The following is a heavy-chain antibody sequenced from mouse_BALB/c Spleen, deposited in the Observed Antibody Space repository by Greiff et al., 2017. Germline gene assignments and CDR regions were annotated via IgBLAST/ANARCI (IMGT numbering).Heavy chain of an antibody. V-gene: IGHV7-3*02. CDR2: IRNKANGYTT. CDR3: AREYDYDWFAY. J-gene: IGHJ3*01. D-gene: IGHD2-4*01. Sequence: EVNLVESGGGLVQPGGSLRLSCATSGFTFTDYYMSWVRQPPGKALEWLGFIRNKANGYTTEYSASVKGRFTISRDNSQSILYLQMNTLRAEDSATYYCAREYDYDWFAYWGQGTLVTVSA. CDR1: GFTFTDYY.